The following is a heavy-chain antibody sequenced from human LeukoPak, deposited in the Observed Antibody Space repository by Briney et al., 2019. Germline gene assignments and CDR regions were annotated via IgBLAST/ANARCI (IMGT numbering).Heavy chain of an antibody. CDR3: AKVMGSGWPV. D-gene: IGHD6-19*01. V-gene: IGHV3-23*01. CDR2: ISGSGGST. CDR1: GFTFSSYG. J-gene: IGHJ4*02. Sequence: PGRSLRLSCAASGFTFSSYGMHWVRQAPGKGLEWVSAISGSGGSTYYADSVKGRFTISRDNSKNTLYLQMNSLRAEDTAVYYCAKVMGSGWPVWGQGTLVTVSS.